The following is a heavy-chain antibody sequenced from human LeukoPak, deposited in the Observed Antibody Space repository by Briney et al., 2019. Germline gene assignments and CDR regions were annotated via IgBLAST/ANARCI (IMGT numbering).Heavy chain of an antibody. CDR1: GFDFRNYY. D-gene: IGHD4-23*01. V-gene: IGHV3-7*01. Sequence: GGSVRLSCEASGFDFRNYYMSWVRQAPGKGLEWLANIKYDGTYTNYKDSVKGRLTLSRDNAKNSVYLQMNSQRAEDTAVYYCTRDEGATVATYRFDFWGRGTLVTVSS. CDR3: TRDEGATVATYRFDF. CDR2: IKYDGTYT. J-gene: IGHJ4*02.